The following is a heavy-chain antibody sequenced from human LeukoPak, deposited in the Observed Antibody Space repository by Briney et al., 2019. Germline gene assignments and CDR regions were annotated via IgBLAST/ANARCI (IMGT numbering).Heavy chain of an antibody. CDR2: MHYSGDT. D-gene: IGHD2-2*01. CDR3: ARSSRSWSTFDN. Sequence: SETLSLTCGVSGASISSGRYSWSWIRQPPGKGLEWIGFMHYSGDTYYNPSLRSRVTISVDTSKNQFSLRLSSVTAADTAVYYCARSSRSWSTFDNWGQGTLVTVSS. CDR1: GASISSGRYS. J-gene: IGHJ4*02. V-gene: IGHV4-30-4*07.